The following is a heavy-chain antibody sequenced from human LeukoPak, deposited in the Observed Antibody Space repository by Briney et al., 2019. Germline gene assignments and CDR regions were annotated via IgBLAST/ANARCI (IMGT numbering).Heavy chain of an antibody. J-gene: IGHJ3*02. V-gene: IGHV3-21*01. CDR3: ARIYCSGGSCYPDDAFDI. D-gene: IGHD2-15*01. Sequence: GGSLRLSCAASGFTFSSYSMNWVRQAPGKGLEWVSSISSSSSYIYYADSVKGRFTISRDNAKNSLYLQMNSLRAEDTAVYYCARIYCSGGSCYPDDAFDIWGQGTMVTVSS. CDR1: GFTFSSYS. CDR2: ISSSSSYI.